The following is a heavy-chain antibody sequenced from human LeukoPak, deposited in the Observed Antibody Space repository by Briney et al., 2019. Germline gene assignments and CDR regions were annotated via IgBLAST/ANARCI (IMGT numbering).Heavy chain of an antibody. D-gene: IGHD1-1*01. Sequence: GGSLRLSCAASGFAFSTYWMIWVRQAPGKGLGWVASIGKDGSEKSYVDSVKGRFTISRDNARNSLYLQMSSLRVEDTAVYYCARDIVYLQLQNWGQGTLVTVSS. J-gene: IGHJ4*02. CDR1: GFAFSTYW. V-gene: IGHV3-7*01. CDR2: IGKDGSEK. CDR3: ARDIVYLQLQN.